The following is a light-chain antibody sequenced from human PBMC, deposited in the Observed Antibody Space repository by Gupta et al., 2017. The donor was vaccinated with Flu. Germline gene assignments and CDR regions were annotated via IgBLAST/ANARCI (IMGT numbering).Light chain of an antibody. V-gene: IGKV1-39*01. CDR1: QTISTY. Sequence: GGRVTITCRASQTISTYLNWYQQKPGKAPQLLIYAASSLQSGVPSRFSGSGSGADFTLTISSLQPEDFATYYCQQSYSTPQTFGQGTKVEIK. CDR3: QQSYSTPQT. CDR2: AAS. J-gene: IGKJ1*01.